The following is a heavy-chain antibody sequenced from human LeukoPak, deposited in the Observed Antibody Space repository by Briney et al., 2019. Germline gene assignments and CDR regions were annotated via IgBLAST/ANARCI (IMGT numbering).Heavy chain of an antibody. D-gene: IGHD1-26*01. CDR3: ARGAPGIVGATSYYYYYYMDV. Sequence: QTGGSLRFSCAASGFTFSSYWMSWVRQAPGKGLEWVANIKQDGSEKYYVDSVKGRFTISRDNAKNSLYLQMNSLRAEDTAVYYCARGAPGIVGATSYYYYYYMDVWGKGTTVTVSS. CDR1: GFTFSSYW. CDR2: IKQDGSEK. J-gene: IGHJ6*03. V-gene: IGHV3-7*01.